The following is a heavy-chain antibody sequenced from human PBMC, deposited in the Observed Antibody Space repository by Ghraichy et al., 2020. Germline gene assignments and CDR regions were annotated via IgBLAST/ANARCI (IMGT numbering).Heavy chain of an antibody. CDR1: GFTFRSDA. Sequence: GESLRLSCTASGFTFRSDAMSWVRQAPGKGLEWVSGITASGVRTYFADSVKGRFTISRDNSKNTLYLQMDSLRADDTAVYYCTKGTTMTTKVCDNWGQGALVTVSS. CDR3: TKGTTMTTKVCDN. V-gene: IGHV3-23*01. D-gene: IGHD4-17*01. CDR2: ITASGVRT. J-gene: IGHJ4*02.